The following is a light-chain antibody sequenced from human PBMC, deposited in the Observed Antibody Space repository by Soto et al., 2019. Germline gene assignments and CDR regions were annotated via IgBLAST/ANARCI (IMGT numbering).Light chain of an antibody. Sequence: DIVVTQSPLSLPVTPGEPASISCRSSQSLLNSNGYNYLDWYLQKPGQSPQLLIYLGSNRASGVPDGFGGGGSGTYFTLKISGGGAEDVGFYYCRQALKAPLTFGQGPKGEIE. J-gene: IGKJ1*01. CDR2: LGS. CDR3: RQALKAPLT. V-gene: IGKV2-28*01. CDR1: QSLLNSNGYNY.